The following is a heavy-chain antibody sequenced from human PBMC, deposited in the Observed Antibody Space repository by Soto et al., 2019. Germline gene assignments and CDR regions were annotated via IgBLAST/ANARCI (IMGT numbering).Heavy chain of an antibody. CDR1: GFPCSGYS. J-gene: IGHJ5*02. V-gene: IGHV3-23*01. Sequence: GSLSLSCSASGFPCSGYSRSLVSQAPGKGLEWVSAISCSGGSTYYADSVKGRFTISRDNSKNTLYLQMNSLRAEDTAVYYCAKGGHLWPFDPWGQGTLVNVSA. CDR3: AKGGHLWPFDP. CDR2: ISCSGGST.